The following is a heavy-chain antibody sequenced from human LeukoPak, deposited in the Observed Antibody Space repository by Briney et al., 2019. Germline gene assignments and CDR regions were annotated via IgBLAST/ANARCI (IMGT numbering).Heavy chain of an antibody. D-gene: IGHD3-3*01. CDR3: ARVMIFGVVDI. V-gene: IGHV4-59*01. J-gene: IGHJ3*02. CDR1: GGSISSYY. CDR2: IYYSGST. Sequence: SETLSLTCTVSGGSISSYYWSWIRQPPGEGLEWIGYIYYSGSTNYNPSLKSRVTISVDTSKNQFSLKLSSVTAADTAVYYCARVMIFGVVDIWGQGTMVTVSS.